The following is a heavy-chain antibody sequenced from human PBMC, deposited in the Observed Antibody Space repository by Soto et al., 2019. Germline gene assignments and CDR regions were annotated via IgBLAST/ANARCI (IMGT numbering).Heavy chain of an antibody. V-gene: IGHV5-51*01. CDR3: ARDQTRRGSGSYRKNFDY. J-gene: IGHJ4*02. Sequence: GESLKISCKGSGYSFTSYWIGWVRQMPGKGLEWMGIIYPGDSDTRYSPSFQGQVTISADKSISTAYLQWSSLKASDTAMYYCARDQTRRGSGSYRKNFDYWGQGTLVTVSS. CDR1: GYSFTSYW. CDR2: IYPGDSDT. D-gene: IGHD3-10*01.